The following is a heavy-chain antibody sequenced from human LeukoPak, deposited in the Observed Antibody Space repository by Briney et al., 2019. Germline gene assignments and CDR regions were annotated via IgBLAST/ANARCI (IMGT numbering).Heavy chain of an antibody. J-gene: IGHJ4*02. CDR2: ISSSSSYI. CDR1: GFPLSSYA. Sequence: GGSLRLSCAVSGFPLSSYAMSWVRQAPGKGLEWVSSISSSSSYIYYADSVKGRFTISRDNAKNSLYLQMNSLRAEDTAVYYCARHDSGYSGYGFFDYWGQGTLVTVSS. D-gene: IGHD5-12*01. CDR3: ARHDSGYSGYGFFDY. V-gene: IGHV3-21*01.